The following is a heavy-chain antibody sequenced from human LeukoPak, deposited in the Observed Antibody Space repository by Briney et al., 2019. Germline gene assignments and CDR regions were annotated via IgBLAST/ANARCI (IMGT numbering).Heavy chain of an antibody. CDR3: ARDLRDTAMGDYYYGMDV. CDR2: IYSGGST. D-gene: IGHD5-18*01. CDR1: GFTVSSNY. J-gene: IGHJ6*02. V-gene: IGHV3-66*01. Sequence: GGSLRLSCAASGFTVSSNYMSWVRQAPGKGLEWVSVIYSGGSTYYADSVKGRFTISRDNSKNTLYLQMNSLRAEDTAVYYCARDLRDTAMGDYYYGMDVWGQGTTVTVSS.